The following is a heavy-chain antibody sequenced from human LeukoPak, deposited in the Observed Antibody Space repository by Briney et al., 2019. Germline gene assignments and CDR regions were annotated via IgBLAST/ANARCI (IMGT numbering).Heavy chain of an antibody. V-gene: IGHV4-4*09. J-gene: IGHJ4*02. CDR2: IYTSGST. Sequence: PSETLSLTCTVSGGSISSYYWSWIRQPPGKGLEWIGYIYTSGSTNYNPSLTRRVTISVDTSKNQFSLKLSSVTAADTAVYYCARHMGYSSSAGDTFDYWGQGTLVTVSS. D-gene: IGHD6-6*01. CDR3: ARHMGYSSSAGDTFDY. CDR1: GGSISSYY.